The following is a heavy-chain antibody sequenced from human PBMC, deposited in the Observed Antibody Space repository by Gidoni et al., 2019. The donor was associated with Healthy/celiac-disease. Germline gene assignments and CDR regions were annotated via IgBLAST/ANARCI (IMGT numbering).Heavy chain of an antibody. D-gene: IGHD3-22*01. CDR3: ARAPGDSSGDHYDY. CDR1: GYTFTSYD. V-gene: IGHV1-46*01. CDR2: INPRGGST. J-gene: IGHJ4*02. Sequence: QVQLVQSGAEVKKPGASVKFACNASGYTFTSYDMHWVRQAPGKGIECMGIINPRGGSTSYAQKCQGRVTMTRDTSTRTVYMELSSLRSEDTAGYYCARAPGDSSGDHYDYWGQGTLVTVSS.